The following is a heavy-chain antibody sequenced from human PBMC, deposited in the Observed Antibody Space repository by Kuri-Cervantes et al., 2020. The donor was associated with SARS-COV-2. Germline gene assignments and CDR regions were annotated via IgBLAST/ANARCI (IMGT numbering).Heavy chain of an antibody. Sequence: GESLKISCAASGFTFSSYAMSWVRQAPGKGLEWVSAISGSGGSTYYADSVKGRFTISRDNPKNTLYLQMNSLRPEDTAVYYCAKGKTGDSRWGQGTLVTVSS. CDR2: ISGSGGST. D-gene: IGHD7-27*01. J-gene: IGHJ4*02. V-gene: IGHV3-23*01. CDR3: AKGKTGDSR. CDR1: GFTFSSYA.